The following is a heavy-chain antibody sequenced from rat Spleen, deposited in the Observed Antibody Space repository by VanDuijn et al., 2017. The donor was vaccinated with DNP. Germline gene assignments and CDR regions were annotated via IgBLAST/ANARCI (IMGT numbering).Heavy chain of an antibody. CDR2: SSPSGGST. V-gene: IGHV5-25*01. Sequence: EVQLVESGGGLVQPGRSLKLSCAASGFTFSNYDMAWVRQAPTKGLEWVASSSPSGGSTYYRDSVKGRFTVSRDNAKSSLYLQMDSLRSEDTATYYCARLPGAMDVWGQGTSVTVSS. J-gene: IGHJ4*01. CDR3: ARLPGAMDV. D-gene: IGHD1-4*01. CDR1: GFTFSNYD.